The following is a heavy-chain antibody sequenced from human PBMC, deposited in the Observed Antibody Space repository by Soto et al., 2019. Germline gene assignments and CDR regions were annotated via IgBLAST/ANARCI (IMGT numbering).Heavy chain of an antibody. Sequence: PGGSLRLACAASGFTFTDYALSCVRQAPGKGLEWVATISGIGGSTYLADSVKGRLSISRDNSKNTVSLLMNSLRAEDTAVYFCARGSSGYLSSSYYTDYRGRGTLVTV. V-gene: IGHV3-23*01. CDR1: GFTFTDYA. D-gene: IGHD6-6*01. CDR2: ISGIGGST. J-gene: IGHJ4*02. CDR3: ARGSSGYLSSSYYTDY.